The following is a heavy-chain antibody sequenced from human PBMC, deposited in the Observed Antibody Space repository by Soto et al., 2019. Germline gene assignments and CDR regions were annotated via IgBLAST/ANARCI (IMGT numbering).Heavy chain of an antibody. J-gene: IGHJ6*02. CDR1: GASIRSYY. CDR2: IYYSGST. D-gene: IGHD1-7*01. CDR3: ARDSWNSYYYYYGMDV. V-gene: IGHV4-59*01. Sequence: PXETLSLSCTVSGASIRSYYRSWIRQPPGKGLEWIGYIYYSGSTNYNPSLKSRVSISLDTSKSEVSLKLSSVTAADTAVYYCARDSWNSYYYYYGMDVWGQGTTVTVSS.